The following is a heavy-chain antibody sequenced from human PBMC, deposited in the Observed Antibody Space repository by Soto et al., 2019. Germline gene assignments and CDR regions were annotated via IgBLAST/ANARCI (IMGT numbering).Heavy chain of an antibody. CDR3: ARDRTLRYCTNGVCPLLDV. CDR1: GYTFTSYY. J-gene: IGHJ6*02. D-gene: IGHD2-8*01. Sequence: GASVKVSCKASGYTFTSYYMHWVRQAPGQGLEWMGIINPSGGSTSYAQKFQGRVTMTRDTSTSTVYMELSSLRSEDTAVYYCARDRTLRYCTNGVCPLLDVWGQRTTVTGSS. V-gene: IGHV1-46*01. CDR2: INPSGGST.